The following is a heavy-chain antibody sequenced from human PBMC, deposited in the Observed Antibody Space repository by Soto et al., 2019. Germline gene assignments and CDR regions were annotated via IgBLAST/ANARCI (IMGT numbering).Heavy chain of an antibody. CDR2: IYRSGTT. D-gene: IGHD3-22*01. CDR1: GGSVRSGSYY. J-gene: IGHJ4*02. Sequence: SETLSLTCSVSGGSVRSGSYYWTWIRQPPGKGLERIGYIYRSGTTNYNASLKSRVTISRDTSKNQFFLKLNSVTAADPAVYYCARDSSGRHDYWGQGTLVTVSS. V-gene: IGHV4-61*01. CDR3: ARDSSGRHDY.